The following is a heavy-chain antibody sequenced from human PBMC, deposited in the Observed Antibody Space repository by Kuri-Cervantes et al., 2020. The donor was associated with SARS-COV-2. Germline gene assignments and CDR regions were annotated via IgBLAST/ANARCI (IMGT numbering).Heavy chain of an antibody. CDR1: GFTFSSYE. D-gene: IGHD2-8*01. CDR2: ISSSGSTI. J-gene: IGHJ2*01. CDR3: ARGGHFTNGVSFGDFYFGL. V-gene: IGHV3-48*03. Sequence: GGSLRLSCAASGFTFSSYEMNWVRQAPGKGLEWVSYISSSGSTIYYADSVKGRFTISRDKTENSLYLQMSSMSAEDTAVYYCARGGHFTNGVSFGDFYFGLWGRGALVTVSS.